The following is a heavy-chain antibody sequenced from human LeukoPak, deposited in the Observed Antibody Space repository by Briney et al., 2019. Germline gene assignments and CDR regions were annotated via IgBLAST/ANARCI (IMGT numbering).Heavy chain of an antibody. CDR1: GFTFSSYW. V-gene: IGHV3-23*01. CDR3: AKDPEASYDSSGYFDY. CDR2: ISGSGGST. Sequence: GGSLRLSCAASGFTFSSYWMHWVRQAPGKGLEWVSAISGSGGSTYYADSVKGRFTISRDNSKNTLYLQMNSLRAEDTAVYYCAKDPEASYDSSGYFDYWGQGTLVTVSS. D-gene: IGHD3-22*01. J-gene: IGHJ4*02.